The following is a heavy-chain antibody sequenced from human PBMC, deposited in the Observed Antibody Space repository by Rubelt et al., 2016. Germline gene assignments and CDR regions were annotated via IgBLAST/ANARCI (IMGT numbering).Heavy chain of an antibody. D-gene: IGHD1-26*01. CDR1: GYSINNGYY. V-gene: IGHV4-38-2*02. Sequence: QVQLQESGPGLVKPSETLSLTCTVSGYSINNGYYWGWIRQPPGKGLEWIASFFHDGSTKYNPSLKSRVTISVDTSKNQFSLKLSSVTAADTAVYYCARRRRYSGSSYWYFDLWGRGTLVTVSS. CDR2: FFHDGST. J-gene: IGHJ2*01. CDR3: ARRRRYSGSSYWYFDL.